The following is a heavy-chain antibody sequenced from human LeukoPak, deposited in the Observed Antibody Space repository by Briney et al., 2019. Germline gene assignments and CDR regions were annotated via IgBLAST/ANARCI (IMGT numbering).Heavy chain of an antibody. J-gene: IGHJ4*02. CDR3: AKGPGSDY. D-gene: IGHD2-2*01. V-gene: IGHV3-9*01. Sequence: PGGSLRLSCAASGFTFDDYAMHWVRQAPGKGLEWVSGISWNSGSIGYADSVKGRFTISRDNAKNSLYLQTNSLRAEDTALYYCAKGPGSDYWGQGTLVTVSS. CDR2: ISWNSGSI. CDR1: GFTFDDYA.